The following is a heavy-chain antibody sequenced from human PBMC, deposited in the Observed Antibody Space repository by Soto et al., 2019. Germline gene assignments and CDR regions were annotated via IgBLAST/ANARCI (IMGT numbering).Heavy chain of an antibody. CDR3: ARDLGVGSASDY. CDR2: INAGNGTT. V-gene: IGHV1-3*01. J-gene: IGHJ4*02. D-gene: IGHD1-26*01. Sequence: QVQLVQSGAEVKKPGASVKVSCKASGYTFTSYAMNWVRQAPGQRIEWMGWINAGNGTTKYSQKFQGRVTITRDTSASTAKMELSILGSEDTAVYYCARDLGVGSASDYWGQGTLVTVSS. CDR1: GYTFTSYA.